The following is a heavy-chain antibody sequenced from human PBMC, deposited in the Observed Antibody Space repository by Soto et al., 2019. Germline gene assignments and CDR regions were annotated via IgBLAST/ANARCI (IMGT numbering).Heavy chain of an antibody. J-gene: IGHJ2*01. CDR1: GFTVSSNY. Sequence: GGSLRLSCAASGFTVSSNYMSWVRQAPGKGLEWVSVIYSGGSTYYADSVKGRFTISRHNSKNTLYLQMGSLRTEDMAVYYCARKGSATTASNWYFDLWGRGTLVTVSS. V-gene: IGHV3-53*04. D-gene: IGHD2-15*01. CDR3: ARKGSATTASNWYFDL. CDR2: IYSGGST.